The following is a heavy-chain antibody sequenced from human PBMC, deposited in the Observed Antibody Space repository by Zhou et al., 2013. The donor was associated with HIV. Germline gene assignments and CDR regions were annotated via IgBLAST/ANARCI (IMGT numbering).Heavy chain of an antibody. J-gene: IGHJ3*02. V-gene: IGHV1-69*13. Sequence: QVQLVQSGAEVKKPGSSVKVSCKVSGGSFSSYAISWVRQAPGQGLEWMGRIIPIFGSVYYAQKLQGRVTITADDSTSTAYMGLSSLSSEDTAVYYCARGAAYYDSSGYVDRWGHDGFDIWGQGTMVTVSS. CDR1: GGSFSSYA. D-gene: IGHD3-22*01. CDR2: IIPIFGSV. CDR3: ARGAAYYDSSGYVDRWGHDGFDI.